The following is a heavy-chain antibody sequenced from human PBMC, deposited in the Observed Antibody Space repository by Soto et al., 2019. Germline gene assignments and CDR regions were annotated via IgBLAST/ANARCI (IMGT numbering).Heavy chain of an antibody. CDR3: ARDDQYSSSSLIYYYYGMDV. Sequence: GGSLRLSCAASGFTFSDYYMSWIRQAPGKGLEWVSYISSSGSTIYYADSVKGRFTISRDNAKNSLYLQMNSLRAEDTAVYYCARDDQYSSSSLIYYYYGMDVWGQGTTVIVSS. CDR1: GFTFSDYY. D-gene: IGHD6-6*01. J-gene: IGHJ6*02. CDR2: ISSSGSTI. V-gene: IGHV3-11*01.